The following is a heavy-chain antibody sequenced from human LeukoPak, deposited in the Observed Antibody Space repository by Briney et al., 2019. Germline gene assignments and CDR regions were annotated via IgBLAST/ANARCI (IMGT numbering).Heavy chain of an antibody. V-gene: IGHV3-74*01. Sequence: GGSLRLSCAASGFTFSSYWMHWVRQAPRKGLVWVSRINSDGSSTSYADSVKGRFTISRDNAKNTLSLQMDSLRAEDTAVYYCARGESSTYSSGPPRDYWGQGTLVTVSS. J-gene: IGHJ4*02. CDR3: ARGESSTYSSGPPRDY. CDR1: GFTFSSYW. D-gene: IGHD6-19*01. CDR2: INSDGSST.